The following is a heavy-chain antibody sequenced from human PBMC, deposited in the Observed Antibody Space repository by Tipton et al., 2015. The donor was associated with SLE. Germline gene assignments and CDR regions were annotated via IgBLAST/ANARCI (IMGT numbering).Heavy chain of an antibody. Sequence: TLSLTCSVSGDSIRSGNDYWTWIRQPAGKGLEWIGHIHTSGSTKYNSSLKSRVTISVDTSRNQFSLKLSSVTAADTAVYYCARHLGASFDFWGQGILVTVSS. J-gene: IGHJ4*02. V-gene: IGHV4-61*09. CDR1: GDSIRSGNDY. CDR2: IHTSGST. CDR3: ARHLGASFDF.